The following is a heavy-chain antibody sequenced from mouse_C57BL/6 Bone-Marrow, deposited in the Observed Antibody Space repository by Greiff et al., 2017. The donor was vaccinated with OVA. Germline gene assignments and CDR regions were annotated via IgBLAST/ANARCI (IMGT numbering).Heavy chain of an antibody. J-gene: IGHJ4*01. Sequence: EVQRVESGGGLVQPKGSLKLSCAASGFSFNTYAMNWVRQAPGKGLEWVARIRSKSNNYATYYADSVKDRFTISRDDSESMLYLQMNNLKTEDTAMYYCVRSYYGSSNYAMDYWGQGTSVTVSS. D-gene: IGHD1-1*01. V-gene: IGHV10-1*01. CDR3: VRSYYGSSNYAMDY. CDR2: IRSKSNNYAT. CDR1: GFSFNTYA.